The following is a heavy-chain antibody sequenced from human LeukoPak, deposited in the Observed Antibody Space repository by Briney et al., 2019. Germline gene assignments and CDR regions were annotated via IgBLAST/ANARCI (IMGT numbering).Heavy chain of an antibody. Sequence: SETLSLTCAVYGGSFSGYYWSWIRQPPGKGLEWIGEINHSGSTNYNPSLKSRVTISVDTSKNQFSLKLSSVTAADTAVYYCARHNRKYCSGGSCYRADYWGQGTLVTVSS. V-gene: IGHV4-34*01. CDR3: ARHNRKYCSGGSCYRADY. CDR2: INHSGST. CDR1: GGSFSGYY. D-gene: IGHD2-15*01. J-gene: IGHJ4*02.